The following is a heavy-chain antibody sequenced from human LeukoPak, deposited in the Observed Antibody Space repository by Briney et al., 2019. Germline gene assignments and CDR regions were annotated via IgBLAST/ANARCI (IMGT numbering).Heavy chain of an antibody. CDR3: ARGIGAYYDFWSGYPDSDWFDP. CDR1: GYTFTSYY. D-gene: IGHD3-3*01. V-gene: IGHV1-46*01. Sequence: ASVKVSCKASGYTFTSYYMHWVRQAPGQGLEWMGIINPSVGSTSYAQKFQGRVTMTRDTSTSTVYMELSSLRSEDTAVYYCARGIGAYYDFWSGYPDSDWFDPWGQGTLVTVSS. CDR2: INPSVGST. J-gene: IGHJ5*02.